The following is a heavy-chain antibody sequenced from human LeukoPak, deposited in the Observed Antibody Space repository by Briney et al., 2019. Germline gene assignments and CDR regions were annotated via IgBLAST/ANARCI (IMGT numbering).Heavy chain of an antibody. CDR1: GFTFSNYG. Sequence: GGSLRPSCAASGFTFSNYGMSWVRQAPGKGLEWVSTISGSGGNTYYADSVKGRFTISRDTSKNTLYLQMNSPRAEDTAVYYCAKDMYYDSSGPVFDYWGQGTLVTVSS. J-gene: IGHJ4*02. CDR3: AKDMYYDSSGPVFDY. CDR2: ISGSGGNT. V-gene: IGHV3-23*01. D-gene: IGHD3-22*01.